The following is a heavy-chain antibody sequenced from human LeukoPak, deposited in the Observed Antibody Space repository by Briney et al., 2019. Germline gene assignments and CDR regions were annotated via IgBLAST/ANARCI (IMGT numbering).Heavy chain of an antibody. Sequence: SETLSLTCTVSGGSISSGGYYWSWIRQRPGKGLEWIGYIYYSGSTYYRPSLKSRVTISVDTPKNQFSLKLSSVTAADTAVYYCARGVGRFGANWFDPWGQGTLVTVSS. CDR1: GGSISSGGYY. V-gene: IGHV4-31*03. J-gene: IGHJ5*02. CDR3: ARGVGRFGANWFDP. CDR2: IYYSGST. D-gene: IGHD3-10*01.